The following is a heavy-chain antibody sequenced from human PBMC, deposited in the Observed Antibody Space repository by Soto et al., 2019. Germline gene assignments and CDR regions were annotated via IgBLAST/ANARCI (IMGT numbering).Heavy chain of an antibody. V-gene: IGHV1-18*01. Sequence: ASVKVSCKASGYTFTSYGISWVRQAPGQGLEWMGWISAYNGNTNYAQKLQGRVTMTTDTSTSTAYMELRSLRSDDTAVYYCARGLGINYYGSGSYYRGNSYYYMDVRGKGTTVTVSS. CDR2: ISAYNGNT. CDR1: GYTFTSYG. D-gene: IGHD3-10*01. CDR3: ARGLGINYYGSGSYYRGNSYYYMDV. J-gene: IGHJ6*03.